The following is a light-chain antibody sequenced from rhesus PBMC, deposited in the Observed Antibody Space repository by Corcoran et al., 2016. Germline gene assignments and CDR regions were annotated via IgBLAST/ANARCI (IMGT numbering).Light chain of an antibody. V-gene: IGLV2-32*01. CDR1: ASAIGGYNY. Sequence: QAALTQPRSVSGSPGQSVNISCTGTASAIGGYNYVSWYQQHPGTAPKLMIYEVNKRPLGVSDRFSGSKSVTTASLTISGLQTVDEADYYCCSYAGSYTFVFGSGTKLTVL. CDR2: EVN. J-gene: IGLJ6*01. CDR3: CSYAGSYTFV.